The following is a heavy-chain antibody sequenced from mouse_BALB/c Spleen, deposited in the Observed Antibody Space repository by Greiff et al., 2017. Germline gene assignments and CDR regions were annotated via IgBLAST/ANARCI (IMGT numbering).Heavy chain of an antibody. V-gene: IGHV2-9*02. D-gene: IGHD2-1*01. J-gene: IGHJ4*01. Sequence: VQVVESGPGLVAPSQSLSITCTVSGFSLTSYGVHWVRQPPGKGLEWLGVIWAGGSTNYNSALMSRLSISKDNSKSQVFLKMNSLQTDDTAMYYCARDRGGNYVLMDYWGQGTSVTVSS. CDR1: GFSLTSYG. CDR3: ARDRGGNYVLMDY. CDR2: IWAGGST.